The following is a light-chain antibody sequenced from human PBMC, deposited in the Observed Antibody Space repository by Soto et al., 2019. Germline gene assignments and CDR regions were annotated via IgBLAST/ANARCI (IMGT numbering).Light chain of an antibody. CDR2: SNN. CDR3: VAWDDSLNGVV. V-gene: IGLV1-44*01. J-gene: IGLJ2*01. Sequence: QSVLTQPPSASGTPGQRVTISSSGSSSNIGSKTVNWYQQLPGTAPKLLIYSNNQRPSGVPDRFSGSKSGTSASLAISGLQSEDEADYYCVAWDDSLNGVVFGGGTKVTVL. CDR1: SSNIGSKT.